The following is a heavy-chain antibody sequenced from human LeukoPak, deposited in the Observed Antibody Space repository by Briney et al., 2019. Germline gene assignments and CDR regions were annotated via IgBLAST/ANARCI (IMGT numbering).Heavy chain of an antibody. V-gene: IGHV4-31*03. J-gene: IGHJ4*02. CDR1: GGSISSGGYY. CDR2: IYYSGST. CDR3: ARDSGDYYDSSGYYRGYFDY. D-gene: IGHD3-22*01. Sequence: PSQTLSLTCNVSGGSISSGGYYWSWIRQHPGTGLEWIGYIYYSGSTYYNPSLKSRVTISVDTSKNQFSLKLSSVTAADTAVYYCARDSGDYYDSSGYYRGYFDYWGQGTLVTVSS.